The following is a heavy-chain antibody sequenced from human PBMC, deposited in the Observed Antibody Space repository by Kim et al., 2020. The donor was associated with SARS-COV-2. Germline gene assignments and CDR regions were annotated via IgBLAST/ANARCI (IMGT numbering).Heavy chain of an antibody. J-gene: IGHJ6*02. CDR1: GFTFSSYD. D-gene: IGHD3-10*01. CDR3: ARDRYYYVSGSLYYYYSFMDV. Sequence: GGSLRLSCAASGFTFSSYDMHWVRQATGKGLEWVSAIGTAGDTYYPGSVTGRITISRENAKNSLYLQMNSLRAGDTAVYYCARDRYYYVSGSLYYYYSFMDVWGQGNTDTVS. CDR2: IGTAGDT. V-gene: IGHV3-13*01.